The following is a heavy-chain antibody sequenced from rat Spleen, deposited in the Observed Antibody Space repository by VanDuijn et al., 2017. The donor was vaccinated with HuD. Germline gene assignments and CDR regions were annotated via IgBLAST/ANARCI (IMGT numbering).Heavy chain of an antibody. CDR1: GFAFSDHY. J-gene: IGHJ4*01. D-gene: IGHD4-3*01. CDR3: TRHGRGGTTYYYVFDV. Sequence: EVQLVESDGGLVQPGRSLKLSCAASGFAFSDHYVAWVRQGPTKGLEWVATINYDGRSTFYRDSVRDRFTISRDNGKNILYLQIDSLKSEDTATYYCTRHGRGGTTYYYVFDVWGQGASVTVSS. V-gene: IGHV5-29*01. CDR2: INYDGRST.